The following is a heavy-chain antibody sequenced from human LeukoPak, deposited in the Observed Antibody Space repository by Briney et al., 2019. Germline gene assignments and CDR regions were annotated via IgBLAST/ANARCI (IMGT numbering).Heavy chain of an antibody. CDR2: IKNDGTVK. V-gene: IGHV3-7*01. D-gene: IGHD3-16*01. Sequence: GGSLRLSCAASGFTFSYHWMTWVRQAPGKGLEWVANIKNDGTVKNYVDSVKGRFTISRDNAKNSLYLQMNSLRAEDTGVYYCAKDQPPYEDVVVLDYWGQGTLVTVSS. CDR1: GFTFSYHW. J-gene: IGHJ4*02. CDR3: AKDQPPYEDVVVLDY.